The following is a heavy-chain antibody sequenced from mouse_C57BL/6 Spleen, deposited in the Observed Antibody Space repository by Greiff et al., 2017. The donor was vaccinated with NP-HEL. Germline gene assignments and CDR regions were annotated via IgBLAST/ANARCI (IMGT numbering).Heavy chain of an antibody. Sequence: VQLQQSGAELARPGASVKLSCKASGYTFTSYGISWVKQRTGQGLEWIGEIYPRSGNTYYNEKFKGKATLTADKSSSTAYMGLRSLTSEDSAVYFCARDEDSGGPWFAYWGQGTLVTVSA. J-gene: IGHJ3*01. CDR2: IYPRSGNT. CDR3: ARDEDSGGPWFAY. D-gene: IGHD1-1*02. V-gene: IGHV1-81*01. CDR1: GYTFTSYG.